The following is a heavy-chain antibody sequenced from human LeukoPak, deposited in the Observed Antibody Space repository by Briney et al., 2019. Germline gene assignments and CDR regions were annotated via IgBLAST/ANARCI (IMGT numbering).Heavy chain of an antibody. CDR1: GFTFTSYS. Sequence: GGSLRLSCAASGFTFTSYSMNWVRQAPGKGLEWVSAISGSGGSTYYADSVKGRFTISRDNSKNTLYLQMNSLRAEDTAVYYCAKDGGHYDFWSGYYQSYFDYWGQGTLVTVSS. CDR3: AKDGGHYDFWSGYYQSYFDY. CDR2: ISGSGGST. V-gene: IGHV3-23*01. J-gene: IGHJ4*02. D-gene: IGHD3-3*01.